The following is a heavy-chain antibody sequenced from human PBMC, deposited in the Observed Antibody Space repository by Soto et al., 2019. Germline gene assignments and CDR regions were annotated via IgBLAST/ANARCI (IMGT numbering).Heavy chain of an antibody. CDR2: ISYDGSNK. D-gene: IGHD1-26*01. CDR1: GFTFSSYG. Sequence: HPGGSLRLSCAASGFTFSSYGMHWVRQAPGKGLEWVAVISYDGSNKYYADSVKGRFTISRDNSKNTLYLQMNSLRAEDTAVYYCAKGNVVGATPVDYWGQGTLVTVSS. J-gene: IGHJ4*02. V-gene: IGHV3-30*18. CDR3: AKGNVVGATPVDY.